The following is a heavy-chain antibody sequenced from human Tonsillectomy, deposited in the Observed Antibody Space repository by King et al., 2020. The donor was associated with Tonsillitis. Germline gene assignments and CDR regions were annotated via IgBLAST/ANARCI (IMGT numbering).Heavy chain of an antibody. CDR2: IYYSCSP. V-gene: IGHV4-30-4*01. D-gene: IGHD3-22*01. J-gene: IGHJ4*02. CDR1: GGSISSGDYY. Sequence: QLQESGPGLVKPSQTLSLTCTVSGGSISSGDYYWSWIRQPPGKGLEWIGYIYYSCSPYYNPSLKSRVTISVDTSKNQFSLKLSPVTAADTAVYYCARVSGICSGYYSCFDYWGQGTLVTVSS. CDR3: ARVSGICSGYYSCFDY.